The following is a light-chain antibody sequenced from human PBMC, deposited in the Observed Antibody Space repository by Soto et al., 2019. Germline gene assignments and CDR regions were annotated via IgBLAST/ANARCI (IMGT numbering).Light chain of an antibody. CDR2: DAS. Sequence: TVLTQSPGTLSLSPGERATLSCRASQTVSSSYLGWYQQKPGQAPRLLIYDASSRATGIPDRFSGSGSGTDFTLTISRLEPEDFAVYYCQQYGSSPTFGQGTKVEIK. J-gene: IGKJ1*01. V-gene: IGKV3-20*01. CDR3: QQYGSSPT. CDR1: QTVSSSY.